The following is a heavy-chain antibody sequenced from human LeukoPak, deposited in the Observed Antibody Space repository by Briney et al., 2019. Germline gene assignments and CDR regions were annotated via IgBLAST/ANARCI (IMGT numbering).Heavy chain of an antibody. V-gene: IGHV4-34*01. Sequence: SETLSLTCAVYGGSFSGYYWSWIRQPPGKGLEWIGEINHSGSTNYNPSLKSRVTISVDTSKNQFSLKLSSVTAADTAVYYCARKGLLWFGELNWFDPWGQGTLVTVSS. CDR3: ARKGLLWFGELNWFDP. J-gene: IGHJ5*02. D-gene: IGHD3-10*01. CDR2: INHSGST. CDR1: GGSFSGYY.